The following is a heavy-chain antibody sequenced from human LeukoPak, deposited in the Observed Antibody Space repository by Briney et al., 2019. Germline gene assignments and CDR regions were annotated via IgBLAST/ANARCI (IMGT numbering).Heavy chain of an antibody. V-gene: IGHV4-34*01. CDR1: GGSFSGYY. D-gene: IGHD2-2*01. Sequence: SETLSLTCAVYGGSFSGYYWSWIRQPPGKGLEWIGEINHSGSTNYNPSLKSRVTISVDTSKNQFSLKLSSVTAADTAVYYCARAQCSTSCYLLRRYYYGMDVWGQGTTVAVSS. J-gene: IGHJ6*02. CDR3: ARAQCSTSCYLLRRYYYGMDV. CDR2: INHSGST.